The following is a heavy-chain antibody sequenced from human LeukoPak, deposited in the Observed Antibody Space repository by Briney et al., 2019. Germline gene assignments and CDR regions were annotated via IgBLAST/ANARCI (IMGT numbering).Heavy chain of an antibody. V-gene: IGHV3-15*07. CDR3: TTATYYYDSSGLSYYFDY. J-gene: IGHJ4*02. CDR1: GFTFSNAW. Sequence: GSLRLSCAASGFTFSNAWMNWVRQAPGKGLEWVGRIKSKTDGGTTDYAAPVKGRFTISRDDSKNTLYLQMNSLKTEDTAVYYCTTATYYYDSSGLSYYFDYWGQGTLVTVSS. D-gene: IGHD3-22*01. CDR2: IKSKTDGGTT.